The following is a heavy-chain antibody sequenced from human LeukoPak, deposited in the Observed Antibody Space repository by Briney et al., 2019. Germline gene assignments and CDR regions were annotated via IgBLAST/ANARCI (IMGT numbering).Heavy chain of an antibody. J-gene: IGHJ2*01. Sequence: SETLSLTCTVSGGSVTSASYYWNWVRQPPGKALEWIGQVSYSGSTNYNPSLKSRVIMSLDTSNSQFSLKLTSVTAADTAVYYCGRRSNWGSGWYFDLWGRGILVTVSS. CDR2: VSYSGST. V-gene: IGHV4-61*01. CDR1: GGSVTSASYY. CDR3: GRRSNWGSGWYFDL. D-gene: IGHD7-27*01.